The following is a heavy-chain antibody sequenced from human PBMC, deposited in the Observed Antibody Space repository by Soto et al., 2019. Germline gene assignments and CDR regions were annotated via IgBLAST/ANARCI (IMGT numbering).Heavy chain of an antibody. V-gene: IGHV3-74*01. D-gene: IGHD3-22*01. J-gene: IGHJ4*02. CDR1: GFTFSSYG. Sequence: GGSLRLSCAASGFTFSSYGMHWVRQAPGKGLVWVSRVSGDGLSTNYADSVKGRFTISRDNAKNTLYLQMNSLRAEDTAVYYCTPIDYYDSGWGQGTLVTVSS. CDR2: VSGDGLST. CDR3: TPIDYYDSG.